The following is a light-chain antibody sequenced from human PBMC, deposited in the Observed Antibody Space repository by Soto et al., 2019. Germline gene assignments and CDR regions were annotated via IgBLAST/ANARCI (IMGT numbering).Light chain of an antibody. CDR3: AAWDDSLLGLE. V-gene: IGLV1-44*01. CDR1: SSNIGSNT. CDR2: NNS. J-gene: IGLJ2*01. Sequence: QSVLTQPPSASGTPGQMVTISCSGSSSNIGSNTVNWYQQLPGMAPKLLIYNNSQRPSGVPDRFSGSKSGTSASLAISGLQSEAEADYYSAAWDDSLLGLEFGGGTKLTVL.